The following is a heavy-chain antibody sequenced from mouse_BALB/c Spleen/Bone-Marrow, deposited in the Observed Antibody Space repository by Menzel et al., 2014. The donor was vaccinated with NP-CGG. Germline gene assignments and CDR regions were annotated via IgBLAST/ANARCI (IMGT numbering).Heavy chain of an antibody. CDR2: INPSSGYT. CDR1: GYTFTSYT. Sequence: VQLQESGAELARPGASVKMSCKASGYTFTSYTMHWVKPRPGQGLEWIGYINPSSGYTNYNQKFKDKATLTADKSSSTAYMQLSSLTSEDSAVYYCARAAYYRYDEGAWFAYWGQGTLVTVSA. J-gene: IGHJ3*01. V-gene: IGHV1-4*01. CDR3: ARAAYYRYDEGAWFAY. D-gene: IGHD2-14*01.